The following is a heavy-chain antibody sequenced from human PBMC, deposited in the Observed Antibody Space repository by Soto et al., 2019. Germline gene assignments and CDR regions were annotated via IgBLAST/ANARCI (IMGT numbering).Heavy chain of an antibody. CDR1: GFTVSSNY. CDR3: ARDKGGYYGGNLRGTHTWYYGRDV. Sequence: GGSLRLSCAASGFTVSSNYMSWVRQAPGKGLAWGSVIYSGGSTYYADSVKGRFTISRDNSKNTLYLQMNSLRAEDTAVYYCARDKGGYYGGNLRGTHTWYYGRDVWGQGTTVTVSS. V-gene: IGHV3-53*01. CDR2: IYSGGST. D-gene: IGHD4-17*01. J-gene: IGHJ6*02.